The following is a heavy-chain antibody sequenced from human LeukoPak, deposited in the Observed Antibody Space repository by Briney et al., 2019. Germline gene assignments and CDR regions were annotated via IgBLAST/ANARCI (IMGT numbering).Heavy chain of an antibody. D-gene: IGHD1-26*01. CDR2: INHSGTT. CDR1: GGSFSGYY. V-gene: IGHV4-34*01. Sequence: SETLSLTCAVYGGSFSGYYWSWIRQPPGKGLEWIGEINHSGTTYYNPSLKSRVTISIDTSTNQFSLKLNSVTAADTAVYYCASLQNIVGATPLPDYWGQGTLVTVSS. CDR3: ASLQNIVGATPLPDY. J-gene: IGHJ4*02.